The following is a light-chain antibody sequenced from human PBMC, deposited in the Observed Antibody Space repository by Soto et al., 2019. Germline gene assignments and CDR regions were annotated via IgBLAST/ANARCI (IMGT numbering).Light chain of an antibody. J-gene: IGKJ2*01. V-gene: IGKV4-1*01. Sequence: DIVMTQSPDSLAVSLGERATINCKSSQSVLYSSNNKKYLAWYQQKPGQPPKMVIYWASTRESGVPDRFSGSGSGTDFTLTISSLQAEDVAVYYCQQYYSTTPTFGQGTKLEIK. CDR1: QSVLYSSNNKKY. CDR3: QQYYSTTPT. CDR2: WAS.